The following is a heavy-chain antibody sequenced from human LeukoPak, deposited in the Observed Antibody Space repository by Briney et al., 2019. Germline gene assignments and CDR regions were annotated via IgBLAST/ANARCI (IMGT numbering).Heavy chain of an antibody. Sequence: HAGGSLRVSCAASGFTFSNYGMHWVRQAPGKGLEWVAVIWYDGSNKYYADSVKGRFTISRDNSKNTLHLQMNSLRAEDTAVYYCAREGYSSSSNFEIWGLGNLVTVSS. CDR2: IWYDGSNK. CDR1: GFTFSNYG. D-gene: IGHD6-6*01. V-gene: IGHV3-33*01. CDR3: AREGYSSSSNFEI. J-gene: IGHJ4*02.